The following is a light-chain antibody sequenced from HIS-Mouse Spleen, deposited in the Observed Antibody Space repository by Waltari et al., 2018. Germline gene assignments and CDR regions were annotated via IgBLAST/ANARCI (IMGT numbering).Light chain of an antibody. J-gene: IGLJ2*01. CDR1: SPNIGNNY. CDR2: DNN. V-gene: IGLV1-51*01. Sequence: QSVLTPPPSVSAAPGQKVTIPCPGSSPNIGNNYVSWYQQLPGTAPKLLIYDNNKRPSGIPDRFSGSKSGTSATLGITGLQTGDEADYYCGTWDSSLSAGVFGGGTKLTVL. CDR3: GTWDSSLSAGV.